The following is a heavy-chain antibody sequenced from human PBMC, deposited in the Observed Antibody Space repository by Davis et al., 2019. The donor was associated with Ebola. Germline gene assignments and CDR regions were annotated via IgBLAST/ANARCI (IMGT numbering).Heavy chain of an antibody. V-gene: IGHV4-59*01. CDR3: ARGPFAYYYDSSGYYTHYYFDY. CDR2: IYYSGST. J-gene: IGHJ4*02. CDR1: GGSISSYY. Sequence: SETLSLTCTVSGGSISSYYWSWIRQPPGKGLEWIGYIYYSGSTNYNPSLKSRVTISVDKSKNQFSLKLSSVTAADTAVYYCARGPFAYYYDSSGYYTHYYFDYWGQGTLVTVSS. D-gene: IGHD3-22*01.